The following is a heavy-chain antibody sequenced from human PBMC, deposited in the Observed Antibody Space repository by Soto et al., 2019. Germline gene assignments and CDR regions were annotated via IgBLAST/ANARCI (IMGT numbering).Heavy chain of an antibody. CDR3: ARAAAMAPRDFDY. Sequence: SVKVSCKASGGTFSSYAISWVRQAPGQGLEWMGGIIPIFGTANYAQKFQGRVTITADESTSTAYMELSSLRSEDTAVYYCARAAAMAPRDFDYWGQGTLVTVAS. V-gene: IGHV1-69*13. CDR1: GGTFSSYA. D-gene: IGHD5-18*01. J-gene: IGHJ4*02. CDR2: IIPIFGTA.